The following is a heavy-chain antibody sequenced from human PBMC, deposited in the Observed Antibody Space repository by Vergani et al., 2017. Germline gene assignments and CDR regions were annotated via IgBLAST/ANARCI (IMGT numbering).Heavy chain of an antibody. J-gene: IGHJ6*02. D-gene: IGHD2-2*01. CDR1: GFTFSSYS. Sequence: EVQLVESGGGLVKPGGSLRLSCAASGFTFSSYSMNWVRQAPGKGLEWVSSISSSSSYIYYADSVKGRFTSSRDNAKNSLYLQMNSLRAEDTAVYYCAREGDIVVVPAAIYYYYGMDVWGQGTTVTVSS. V-gene: IGHV3-21*01. CDR2: ISSSSSYI. CDR3: AREGDIVVVPAAIYYYYGMDV.